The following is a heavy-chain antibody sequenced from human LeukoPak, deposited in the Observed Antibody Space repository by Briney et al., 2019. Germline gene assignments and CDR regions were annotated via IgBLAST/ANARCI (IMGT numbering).Heavy chain of an antibody. CDR2: ISPTGSTT. D-gene: IGHD4-17*01. CDR1: GFSFSGHW. CDR3: ARATMTTDY. V-gene: IGHV3-74*01. J-gene: IGHJ4*02. Sequence: GGSLRLSCTASGFSFSGHWMHWARQLPGKGLVWVSRISPTGSTTSYADSVKGRFTVSRDNAKNTLYLQMNSLRAEDTAVYYCARATMTTDYWGQGTLVTVSS.